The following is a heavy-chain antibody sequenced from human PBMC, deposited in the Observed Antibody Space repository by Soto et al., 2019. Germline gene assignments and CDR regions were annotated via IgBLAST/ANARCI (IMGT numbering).Heavy chain of an antibody. CDR1: GFTFSSYW. D-gene: IGHD3-10*01. Sequence: EVQLVESGGGLVQPGGSLRLSCADSGFTFSSYWMSWVRQAPGKGLEWVANIKQDGSEKYNVDFVKGRFTISRDNAKNSLYLQMNSLRVEDTAVYYCARAYGSGSLSGYWGQGTLVTVSS. CDR3: ARAYGSGSLSGY. CDR2: IKQDGSEK. J-gene: IGHJ4*02. V-gene: IGHV3-7*01.